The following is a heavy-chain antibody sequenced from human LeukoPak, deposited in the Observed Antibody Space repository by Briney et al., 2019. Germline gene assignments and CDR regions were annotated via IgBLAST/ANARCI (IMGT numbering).Heavy chain of an antibody. D-gene: IGHD1-1*01. Sequence: PGGSLRLSCAASGFTFSSYAMSWVRQAPGKGLEWVSVIYSGGSTYYADSVKGRFTISRDNSKNTLYLQMNSLRAEDTAVYYCARFPPRQITGTTDWGQGTLVTVSS. CDR2: IYSGGST. J-gene: IGHJ4*02. CDR3: ARFPPRQITGTTD. V-gene: IGHV3-66*01. CDR1: GFTFSSYA.